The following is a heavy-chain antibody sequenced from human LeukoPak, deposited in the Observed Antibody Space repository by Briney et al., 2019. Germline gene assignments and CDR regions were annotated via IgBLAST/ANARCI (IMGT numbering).Heavy chain of an antibody. CDR2: INHSGST. CDR3: ARGLNDSWTGENY. V-gene: IGHV4-34*01. D-gene: IGHD3-3*01. CDR1: GGSFSGYY. Sequence: SSETLSLTCAVYGGSFSGYYWSWIRQPPGKGLEWIGEINHSGSTNYNPSLKSRVTISLDTSKGQFSLKVRYVTAADTAVYYCARGLNDSWTGENYWGQGTLVTVSS. J-gene: IGHJ4*02.